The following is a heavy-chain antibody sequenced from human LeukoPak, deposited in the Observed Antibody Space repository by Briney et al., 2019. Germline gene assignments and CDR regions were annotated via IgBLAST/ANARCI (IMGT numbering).Heavy chain of an antibody. CDR2: IFSSGST. CDR1: GGSLDNYF. J-gene: IGHJ4*02. V-gene: IGHV4-59*01. D-gene: IGHD1-1*01. CDR3: ARGGPWTAGGFDH. Sequence: SETLSLTCNVSGGSLDNYFWSRVRQPPAKGLEWIGYIFSSGSTTYNPSLKSRVTFSVDTSKNQYSLKVTSVTASDTAVYFCARGGPWTAGGFDHWGQGTLVIVSS.